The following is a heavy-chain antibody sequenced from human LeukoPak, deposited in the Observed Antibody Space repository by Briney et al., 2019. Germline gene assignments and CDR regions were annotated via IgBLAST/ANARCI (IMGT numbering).Heavy chain of an antibody. CDR1: GFTFSSYG. V-gene: IGHV3-33*01. J-gene: IGHJ6*03. CDR2: IWNDGSNK. Sequence: GGSLRLSCAASGFTFSSYGMHWVRQAPGKGLEWVAVIWNDGSNKYSADSVKGRFTISRDNSKTTLYLQMNSLRAEDTAVYYCARGDSSSWYPVGYYYYYMDVWGKGTTVTVSS. D-gene: IGHD6-13*01. CDR3: ARGDSSSWYPVGYYYYYMDV.